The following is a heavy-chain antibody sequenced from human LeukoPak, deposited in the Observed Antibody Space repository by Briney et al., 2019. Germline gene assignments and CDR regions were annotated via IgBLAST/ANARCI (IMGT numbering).Heavy chain of an antibody. V-gene: IGHV3-23*01. CDR3: AMSGYSSSRFDY. CDR2: IFGSGDTT. CDR1: GFPFSSYA. D-gene: IGHD6-13*01. J-gene: IGHJ4*02. Sequence: GGSLRLSCAASGFPFSSYAMNWVRQAPGKGLEWVSIIFGSGDTTYYADSVKGRFTVSRDNSKNMLYLQMNSLRAEDTAVYYCAMSGYSSSRFDYWGQGTLVTVSS.